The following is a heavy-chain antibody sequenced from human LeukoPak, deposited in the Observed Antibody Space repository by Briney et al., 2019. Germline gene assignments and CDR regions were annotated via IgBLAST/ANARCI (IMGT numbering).Heavy chain of an antibody. CDR1: GFTFSSYA. CDR3: ARDKKLLWFGELSFYLDY. CDR2: FSRNGGST. Sequence: GGSLRLSCAASGFTFSSYAMHWVRQAPGKAVEYVLPFSRNGGSTYYANSVKGRFTISRDNSKNTLYLQMGSLRAEDMAVYYCARDKKLLWFGELSFYLDYWGQGTLVTVSS. J-gene: IGHJ4*02. D-gene: IGHD3-10*01. V-gene: IGHV3-64*01.